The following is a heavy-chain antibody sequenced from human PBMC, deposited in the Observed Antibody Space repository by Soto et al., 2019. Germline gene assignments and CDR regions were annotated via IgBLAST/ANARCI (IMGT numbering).Heavy chain of an antibody. CDR3: ASTLSRPANCFDP. CDR2: INSDGSSI. V-gene: IGHV3-74*01. J-gene: IGHJ5*02. Sequence: PGGSLRLSCAASGFTFSNSWMHWVRQAPGKGLVWVSRINSDGSSITYADSVKGRFTISRDNAKNTLYLQMNSLRAEDTAVYYCASTLSRPANCFDPWGQGTLVTVSS. D-gene: IGHD6-6*01. CDR1: GFTFSNSW.